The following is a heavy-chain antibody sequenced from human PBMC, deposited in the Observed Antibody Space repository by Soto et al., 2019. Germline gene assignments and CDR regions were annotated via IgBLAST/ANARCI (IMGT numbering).Heavy chain of an antibody. V-gene: IGHV5-10-1*01. CDR2: IDPSDSYT. CDR1: GYGFTSYW. CDR3: ARLISGTSLRYYYGMDV. J-gene: IGHJ6*02. Sequence: PGESLKISCKGSGYGFTSYWISWVRQMPGKGLEWMGRIDPSDSYTNYSPSFQGHVTISADKSISTAYLQWSSLKASDTAMYYCARLISGTSLRYYYGMDVWGQGTTVTVYS. D-gene: IGHD3-3*01.